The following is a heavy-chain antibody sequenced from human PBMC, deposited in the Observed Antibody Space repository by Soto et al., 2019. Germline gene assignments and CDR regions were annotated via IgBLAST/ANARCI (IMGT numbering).Heavy chain of an antibody. CDR2: ISCCGGSA. V-gene: IGHV3-23*01. J-gene: IGHJ4*02. CDR3: AKADGQQWLIPHLDN. D-gene: IGHD6-19*01. Sequence: EVQLLQSGGGVVQPGGSLRLSCVASGFNLKKFAMAWVRQAAVEGLKWVSGISCCGGSASYADSVKGRFSIARDDSKNTVSLQLNSLRVEDTAQYYCAKADGQQWLIPHLDNWGQGTLVTVS. CDR1: GFNLKKFA.